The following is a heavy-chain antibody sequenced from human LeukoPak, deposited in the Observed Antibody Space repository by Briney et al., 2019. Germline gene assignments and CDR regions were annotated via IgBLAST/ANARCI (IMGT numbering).Heavy chain of an antibody. V-gene: IGHV3-33*01. D-gene: IGHD3-10*01. CDR2: IWYDGNNK. Sequence: GRSLRLSCAASGFTFSNYDMHWVRQAPGKGLEWVAVIWYDGNNKYYADSVKGRFTISRDNAKNSLFLQIISLRAEDTAVYYCARDRGYKSFDYWGQGALVTVSS. CDR3: ARDRGYKSFDY. J-gene: IGHJ4*02. CDR1: GFTFSNYD.